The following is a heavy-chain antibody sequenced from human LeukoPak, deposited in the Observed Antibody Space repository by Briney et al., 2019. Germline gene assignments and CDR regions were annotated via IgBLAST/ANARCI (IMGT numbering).Heavy chain of an antibody. CDR2: INWNGGST. D-gene: IGHD3-10*01. CDR3: ARDKYYYGSGSYPYYFDY. Sequence: GGSLRLSCAASGFTFDDYGMSWVRQAPGRGLEWVSGINWNGGSTGYADSVKGRFTISRDNAKNSLYLQMNSLRAEDTALYYCARDKYYYGSGSYPYYFDYWGQGTLVTVSS. J-gene: IGHJ4*02. CDR1: GFTFDDYG. V-gene: IGHV3-20*04.